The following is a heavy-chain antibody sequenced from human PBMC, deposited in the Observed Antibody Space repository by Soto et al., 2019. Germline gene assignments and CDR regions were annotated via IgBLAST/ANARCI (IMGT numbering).Heavy chain of an antibody. CDR3: ARAWKDFWSGYNPSNVVYYYYYMDV. CDR2: IYYSGST. D-gene: IGHD3-3*01. V-gene: IGHV4-59*01. J-gene: IGHJ6*03. CDR1: GGSISSYY. Sequence: SETLSLTCTVSGGSISSYYWSWIRQPPGKGLEWIGYIYYSGSTNYNPSLKSRVTISVDTSKNQFSLKLSSVTAADTAVYYCARAWKDFWSGYNPSNVVYYYYYMDVWGKGTTVTVSS.